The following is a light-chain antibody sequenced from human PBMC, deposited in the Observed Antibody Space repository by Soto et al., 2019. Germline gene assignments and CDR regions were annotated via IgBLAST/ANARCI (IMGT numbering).Light chain of an antibody. CDR3: ATWDDNLSVVL. Sequence: QSVLTQPPSASGTPGQRVTISCSGSGSNVESTFVYWYQQLPGAAPKLLIYRTDQRPSGVPDRFSGSKSGASASLAISGLRSEDEAGYFCATWDDNLSVVLFGGGTQLTVL. CDR1: GSNVESTF. V-gene: IGLV1-47*01. J-gene: IGLJ7*01. CDR2: RTD.